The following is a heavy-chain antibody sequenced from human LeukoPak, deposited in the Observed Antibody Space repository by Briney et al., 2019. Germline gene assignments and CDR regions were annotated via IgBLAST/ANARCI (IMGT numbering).Heavy chain of an antibody. CDR1: GYRFTSNW. J-gene: IGHJ5*02. CDR3: ARLDILTGYDWFDP. D-gene: IGHD3-9*01. V-gene: IGHV5-51*01. CDR2: IYPGDSDT. Sequence: LGASLKISCKASGYRFTSNWIGWVRQLPGKGLEWMGIIYPGDSDTRYSPSFQGQVTISADKSISTAYLQWSSLKASDTAMYYCARLDILTGYDWFDPWGQGTLVTVSS.